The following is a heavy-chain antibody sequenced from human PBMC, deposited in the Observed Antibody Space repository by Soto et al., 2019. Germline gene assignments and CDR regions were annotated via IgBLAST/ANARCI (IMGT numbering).Heavy chain of an antibody. CDR1: GFTFSNYG. V-gene: IGHV3-30*18. D-gene: IGHD3-9*01. J-gene: IGHJ3*02. CDR2: IAFDGINK. Sequence: QVQLVESGGGVVQPGWSLRLSCAASGFTFSNYGMHWVRQAPGKGLEWVAVIAFDGINKYYAESVKGRFTVSRDNSKNKVYLQMNSLSDEDTALYYCAKDQGKVDWLDAYDAFDIWGEGTMVSVSS. CDR3: AKDQGKVDWLDAYDAFDI.